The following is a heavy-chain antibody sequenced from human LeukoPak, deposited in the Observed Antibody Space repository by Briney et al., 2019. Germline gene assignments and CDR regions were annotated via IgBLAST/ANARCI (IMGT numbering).Heavy chain of an antibody. CDR3: ARRPTYYYGSGSYRNWFDP. CDR1: GGSFSGYY. V-gene: IGHV4-34*01. CDR2: INHSGST. J-gene: IGHJ5*02. Sequence: SETLSLTCAVYGGSFSGYYWSWIRQPPGKGLEWIGEINHSGSTNYNPSLKSRVTISVDTSKNQFSLKLSSVTAADTAVYYCARRPTYYYGSGSYRNWFDPWGQGTLVTVSS. D-gene: IGHD3-10*01.